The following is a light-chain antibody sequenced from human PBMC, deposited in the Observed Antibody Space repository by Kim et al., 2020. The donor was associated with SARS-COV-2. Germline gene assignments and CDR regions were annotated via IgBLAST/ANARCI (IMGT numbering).Light chain of an antibody. CDR1: SSDVGRYNY. CDR2: EVT. Sequence: QSALTQPPSASGSPGQSVTISCTGTSSDVGRYNYFSWYQHHPGKAPKLMISEVTKRPSGVPDRFSGSKSGNTASLTVSGLQAEDEADYYCSSYAGNNIYVFGAGTKVTVL. V-gene: IGLV2-8*01. J-gene: IGLJ1*01. CDR3: SSYAGNNIYV.